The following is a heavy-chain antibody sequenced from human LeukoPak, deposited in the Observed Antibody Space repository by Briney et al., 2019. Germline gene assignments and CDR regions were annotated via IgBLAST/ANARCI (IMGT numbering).Heavy chain of an antibody. D-gene: IGHD5-24*01. Sequence: SETLSLTCTVSGGSISSYYWSWIRQPPGKGLEWIGYIYYSGSTNYSPSLKSRVTISVDTSKNQFSLKLSSVTAADTAVYYCARRAGDGWFDYWGQGTLVTVSS. CDR2: IYYSGST. V-gene: IGHV4-59*01. J-gene: IGHJ5*01. CDR1: GGSISSYY. CDR3: ARRAGDGWFDY.